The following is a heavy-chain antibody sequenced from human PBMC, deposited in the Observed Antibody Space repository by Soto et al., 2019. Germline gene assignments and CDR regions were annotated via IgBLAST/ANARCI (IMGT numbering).Heavy chain of an antibody. Sequence: QLLQSGGGLVQPGVSLTLSCAASGFTFGTTDMSWVRQAPGEGLEWVSTIDGSGGITYYADSVKGRFTISRDNSRNTVYLQMNSLRGDDTALYYCVKNSGGFNTWGQGALVTVSS. V-gene: IGHV3-23*01. CDR1: GFTFGTTD. CDR2: IDGSGGIT. CDR3: VKNSGGFNT. J-gene: IGHJ5*02. D-gene: IGHD3-10*01.